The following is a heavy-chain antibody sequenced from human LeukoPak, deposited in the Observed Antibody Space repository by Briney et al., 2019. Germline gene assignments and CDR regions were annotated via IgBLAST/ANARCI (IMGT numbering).Heavy chain of an antibody. CDR2: MNPNSGNT. CDR3: ARHTRKGASCSSVRCYYGLDV. D-gene: IGHD6-19*01. J-gene: IGHJ6*02. Sequence: ASVKVSCKASGYTFTSYDINWVRQATGQGLEWMGWMNPNSGNTGYAQKFQGRVTMTRNTSISTAYMELSSLRSEDTAVYYCARHTRKGASCSSVRCYYGLDVWGQGTTVTVSS. CDR1: GYTFTSYD. V-gene: IGHV1-8*01.